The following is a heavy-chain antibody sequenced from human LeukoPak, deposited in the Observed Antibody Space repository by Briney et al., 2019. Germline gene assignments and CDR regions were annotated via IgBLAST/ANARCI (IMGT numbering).Heavy chain of an antibody. D-gene: IGHD3-22*01. V-gene: IGHV3-74*01. Sequence: GGSLRLSCAASGFIFRDYYMSWIRQAPGKGLVWVSRINSDGSSTSHADSVKGRFTISRDNAKNTLYLQMNSLRAEDTAVYYCARVRSYYDSSGYYYWGQGTLVTVSS. CDR3: ARVRSYYDSSGYYY. J-gene: IGHJ4*02. CDR1: GFIFRDYY. CDR2: INSDGSST.